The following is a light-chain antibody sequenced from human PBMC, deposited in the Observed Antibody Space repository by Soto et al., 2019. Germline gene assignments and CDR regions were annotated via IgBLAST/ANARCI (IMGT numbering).Light chain of an antibody. Sequence: EIVMTQSPATLSVSPGERATLSCRASQSISSNLAWYQQKPGQAPRLLIYGASTRATGIPATFSGSGSGTDFTLTIRSLQSEDCGVYCCQQYNIWPFTFGPGTKVDIK. CDR2: GAS. V-gene: IGKV3-15*01. J-gene: IGKJ3*01. CDR1: QSISSN. CDR3: QQYNIWPFT.